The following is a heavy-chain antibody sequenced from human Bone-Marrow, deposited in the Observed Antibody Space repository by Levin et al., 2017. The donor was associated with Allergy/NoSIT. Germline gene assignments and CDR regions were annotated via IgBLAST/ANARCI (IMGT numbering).Heavy chain of an antibody. D-gene: IGHD4-23*01. CDR3: AHDDLHDYGGSPDAFDI. J-gene: IGHJ3*02. CDR2: IYWNDDK. CDR1: GFSLSTSGVG. V-gene: IGHV2-5*01. Sequence: SGPTLGKPTQTLTLTCTFSGFSLSTSGVGVGWIRQPPGKALEWLALIYWNDDKRYSPSLKSRLTITKDTSKNQVVLTMTNMDPVDTATYYCAHDDLHDYGGSPDAFDIWGQGTMVTVSS.